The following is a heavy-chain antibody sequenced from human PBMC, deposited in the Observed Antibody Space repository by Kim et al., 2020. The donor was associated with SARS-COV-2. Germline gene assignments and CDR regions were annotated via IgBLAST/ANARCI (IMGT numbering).Heavy chain of an antibody. CDR3: ARGLGPYDYGCPGGAFDI. D-gene: IGHD4-17*01. J-gene: IGHJ3*02. V-gene: IGHV4-34*01. Sequence: KSRVTISVDTSKNQFSLKLSSVTAADTAVYDCARGLGPYDYGCPGGAFDIWGQGTMVTVSS.